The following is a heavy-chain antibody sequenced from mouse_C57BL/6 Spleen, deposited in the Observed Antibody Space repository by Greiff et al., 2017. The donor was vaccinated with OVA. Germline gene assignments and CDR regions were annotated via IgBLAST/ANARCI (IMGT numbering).Heavy chain of an antibody. V-gene: IGHV1-39*01. CDR3: SRSGTGTYYFDY. CDR2: INPNYGTT. D-gene: IGHD4-1*01. CDR1: GYSFTDYN. J-gene: IGHJ2*01. Sequence: VQLQQSGPELVKPGASVKISCKASGYSFTDYNMNWVKQSNGKSLEWIGVINPNYGTTSYNQKFKSKATLTVDKSSSTAYMQLSSLTSEDSAVYYCSRSGTGTYYFDYWGQGTTLTVSS.